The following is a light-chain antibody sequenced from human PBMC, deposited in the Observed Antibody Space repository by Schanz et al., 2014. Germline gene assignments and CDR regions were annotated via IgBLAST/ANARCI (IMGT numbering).Light chain of an antibody. J-gene: IGLJ1*01. CDR3: SSYAGSHNYV. CDR1: SSDVGGYNY. V-gene: IGLV2-8*01. Sequence: QSALTQPASVSGSPGQSITISCTGTSSDVGGYNYVSWYQQHPGKAPKLMIYEVSERPSGVPDRFSGSKSGNTASLTISGLQAEDEADYYCSSYAGSHNYVFGTGTKLTVL. CDR2: EVS.